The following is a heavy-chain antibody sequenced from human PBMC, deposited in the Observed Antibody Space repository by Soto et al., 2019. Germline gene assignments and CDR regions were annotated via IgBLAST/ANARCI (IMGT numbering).Heavy chain of an antibody. CDR1: GYRFISYW. CDR3: ATPIHDYGDDVEGY. J-gene: IGHJ4*02. CDR2: IDPSDSYT. Sequence: GESLKISCKGSGYRFISYWISWVRQKPGKGLEWMGRIDPSDSYTKYSPSFQGHVTISADRSISTAYLQWSSLKASDTAMYYCATPIHDYGDDVEGYWGEGTLVTVS. D-gene: IGHD4-17*01. V-gene: IGHV5-10-1*01.